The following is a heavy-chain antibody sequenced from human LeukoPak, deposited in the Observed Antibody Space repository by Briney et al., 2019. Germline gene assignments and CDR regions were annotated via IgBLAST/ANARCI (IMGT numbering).Heavy chain of an antibody. D-gene: IGHD3-10*01. CDR2: INPSSGGT. CDR1: GYTFTSHY. Sequence: ASVKVSCKASGYTFTSHYMHSLRQAPGHGLEWMGIINPSSGGTSYTQKFQGRVTMTRDTSTSTVYVELSSLRSEDSAVYYCAREPRPPGSVNYGPGFDYWGQGSLVTVSS. CDR3: AREPRPPGSVNYGPGFDY. V-gene: IGHV1-46*01. J-gene: IGHJ4*02.